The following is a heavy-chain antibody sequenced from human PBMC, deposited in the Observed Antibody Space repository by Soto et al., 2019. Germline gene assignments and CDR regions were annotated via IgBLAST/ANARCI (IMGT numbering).Heavy chain of an antibody. CDR3: ARGRGYSYGTGWFDP. CDR2: IYYSGST. CDR1: GGSISSGGYY. D-gene: IGHD5-18*01. J-gene: IGHJ5*02. Sequence: SESLSLTXTVSGGSISSGGYYWSWIRQHPGKGLEWIGYIYYSGSTYYNPSLKSRVTISVDTSKNQFSLKLSSVTAADTAVYYCARGRGYSYGTGWFDPWGQGTLVTVSS. V-gene: IGHV4-31*02.